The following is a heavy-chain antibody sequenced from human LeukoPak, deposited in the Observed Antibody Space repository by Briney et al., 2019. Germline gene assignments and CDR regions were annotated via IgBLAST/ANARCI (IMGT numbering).Heavy chain of an antibody. J-gene: IGHJ6*02. CDR1: GYTFTDYY. D-gene: IGHD3-22*01. CDR3: ARDLLNYYDSSGGGDYYGMDV. Sequence: ASVKVSCKASGYTFTDYYMHWVRQAPGQGLEWMGWINPNSGGTNYAQKFQGRVTMTRDTSISTAYMELSRLRSDDTAVYYCARDLLNYYDSSGGGDYYGMDVWGQGTTVTVSS. CDR2: INPNSGGT. V-gene: IGHV1-2*02.